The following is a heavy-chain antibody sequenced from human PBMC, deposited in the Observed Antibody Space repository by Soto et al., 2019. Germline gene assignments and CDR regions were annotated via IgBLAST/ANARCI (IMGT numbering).Heavy chain of an antibody. Sequence: EVQLVESGGGLVQPGGSLRLSCAASGFTFSSYSMNWVRQAPGKGLEWVSYISSSSSTIYYADSVKGRFTISRDNAKNSLYLQMNSLRAEATAVYYCARDDNGFGELLSFFDYWGQGTLVTVSA. CDR3: ARDDNGFGELLSFFDY. CDR1: GFTFSSYS. J-gene: IGHJ4*02. V-gene: IGHV3-48*01. CDR2: ISSSSSTI. D-gene: IGHD3-10*01.